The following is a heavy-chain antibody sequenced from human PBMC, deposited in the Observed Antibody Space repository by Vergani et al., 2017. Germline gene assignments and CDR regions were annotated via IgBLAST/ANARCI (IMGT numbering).Heavy chain of an antibody. D-gene: IGHD1-26*01. CDR3: ARDDWHSGSYAPAAGY. CDR2: FIPIFGTA. J-gene: IGHJ4*02. Sequence: QVQLVQSGAEVKKPGSSVKVSCKASGGTFSSYAISWVRQAPGQGLEWMGWFIPIFGTANYAQKLQGRVTITADESTSTAYMELSSLRSEDTAVYYCARDDWHSGSYAPAAGYWGQGTLVTVSS. CDR1: GGTFSSYA. V-gene: IGHV1-69*12.